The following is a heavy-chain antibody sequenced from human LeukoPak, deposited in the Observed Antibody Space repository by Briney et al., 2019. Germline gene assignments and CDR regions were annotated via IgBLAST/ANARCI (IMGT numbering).Heavy chain of an antibody. D-gene: IGHD2-15*01. J-gene: IGHJ4*02. V-gene: IGHV3-30*18. CDR3: AQKGGTDH. CDR2: ISYDGSNK. Sequence: GGSLRLSCAASGFTFSNYGMHWVRQAPGKGLEWVAVISYDGSNKYYADSVKGRFTISRDNSKNTLYLQMSSLRDEDTAVYYCAQKGGTDHWGQGTLVTVSS. CDR1: GFTFSNYG.